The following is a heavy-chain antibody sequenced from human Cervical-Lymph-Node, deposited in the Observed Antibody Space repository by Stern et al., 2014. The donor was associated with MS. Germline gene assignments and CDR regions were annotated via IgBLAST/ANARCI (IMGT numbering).Heavy chain of an antibody. V-gene: IGHV3-23*04. CDR2: ISGSGGST. CDR1: GFTFSSYA. CDR3: AKDRYCSSTSCYIVDN. Sequence: EVQLVESGGGLVQPGGSLRLSCAASGFTFSSYAMSWVRQAPGKGLEWVSGISGSGGSTYYADSVKGRFTISRDNSKNTLYLQMNSLRVEDTAVYYCAKDRYCSSTSCYIVDNWGQGTLVTVSS. J-gene: IGHJ4*02. D-gene: IGHD2-2*02.